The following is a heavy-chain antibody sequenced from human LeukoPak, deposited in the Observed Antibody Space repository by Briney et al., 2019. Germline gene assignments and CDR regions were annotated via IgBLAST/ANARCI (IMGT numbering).Heavy chain of an antibody. CDR3: ARAFEAYCGGDCVARAFDI. J-gene: IGHJ3*02. D-gene: IGHD2-21*02. CDR2: LNSDGSST. Sequence: GGSLRLSCAASGFTFSSYWMHWVRQAPGKGLVWVSRLNSDGSSTSYADSVKGRFTISRDNAKNTLYLQMNSLRAEDTAVYYCARAFEAYCGGDCVARAFDIWGQGTMVTVSS. CDR1: GFTFSSYW. V-gene: IGHV3-74*01.